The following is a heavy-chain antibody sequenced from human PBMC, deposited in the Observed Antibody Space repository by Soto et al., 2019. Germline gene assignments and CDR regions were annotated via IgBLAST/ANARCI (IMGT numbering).Heavy chain of an antibody. CDR3: ARGNDFWSGYPFSPDDAFDI. J-gene: IGHJ3*02. CDR1: GYTFTSYY. D-gene: IGHD3-3*01. Sequence: GASVKVSCKASGYTFTSYYMHWVRQAPGQGLEWMGIINPSGSSTSYAQKFQGRVTMTRDTSTSTVYMELSSLRSEDTAVYYCARGNDFWSGYPFSPDDAFDIWGQGTMVTVSS. V-gene: IGHV1-46*03. CDR2: INPSGSST.